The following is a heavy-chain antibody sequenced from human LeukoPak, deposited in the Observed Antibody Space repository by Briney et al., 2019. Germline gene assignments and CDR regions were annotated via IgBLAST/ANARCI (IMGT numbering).Heavy chain of an antibody. D-gene: IGHD3-10*01. V-gene: IGHV4-61*02. CDR3: ASASPLSGSPDY. CDR2: IYTSGST. J-gene: IGHJ4*02. CDR1: GGSISSGSYY. Sequence: SQTLSLTCTVSGGSISSGSYYWSWIRQPAGKGLEWIGRIYTSGSTNYNPSLKSRVTISVDTSKNQFSLKLSSVTAADTAVYYCASASPLSGSPDYWGQGTLVTVSS.